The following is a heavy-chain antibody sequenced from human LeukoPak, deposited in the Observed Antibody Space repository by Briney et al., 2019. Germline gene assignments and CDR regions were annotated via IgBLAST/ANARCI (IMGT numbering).Heavy chain of an antibody. D-gene: IGHD3-22*01. J-gene: IGHJ4*02. Sequence: PETLSLTCAVYGGSFSGYYWSWIRQPPGKGLEWIGEINHSGSTNYNPSLKSRVTISVDTSKNQFSLQLTSVTAADTAVKYCATFYYDSSGYYVGYDYWGQGTLVTVSS. CDR3: ATFYYDSSGYYVGYDY. CDR2: INHSGST. V-gene: IGHV4-34*01. CDR1: GGSFSGYY.